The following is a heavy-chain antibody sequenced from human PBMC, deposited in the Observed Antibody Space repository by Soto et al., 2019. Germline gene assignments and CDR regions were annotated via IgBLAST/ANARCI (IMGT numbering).Heavy chain of an antibody. D-gene: IGHD6-13*01. CDR3: AKGVLASIRANLDY. V-gene: IGHV3-9*01. CDR2: ISWNSGSI. CDR1: GFTFDDYA. Sequence: GGPLRLSCAASGFTFDDYAMHWVRQAPGKGLEWVSGISWNSGSIGYADPVKGRFTISRDNAKNSLYLQMNSPRAEDTALYYCAKGVLASIRANLDYWGQGTLVTVSS. J-gene: IGHJ4*02.